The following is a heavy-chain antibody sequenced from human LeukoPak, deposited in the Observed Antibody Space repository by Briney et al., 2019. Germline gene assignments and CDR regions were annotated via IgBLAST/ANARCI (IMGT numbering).Heavy chain of an antibody. Sequence: GGSLRLSCAASGFAVSSNYMSWVRQAPGKGLEWVSVIYSGGSTYYADSVKGRFTISRDNSKNTLYLQMNSLRAEDTAVYYCAKTVYGDYPLYFDYWGQGTLVTVSS. D-gene: IGHD4-17*01. CDR3: AKTVYGDYPLYFDY. V-gene: IGHV3-66*01. CDR2: IYSGGST. J-gene: IGHJ4*02. CDR1: GFAVSSNY.